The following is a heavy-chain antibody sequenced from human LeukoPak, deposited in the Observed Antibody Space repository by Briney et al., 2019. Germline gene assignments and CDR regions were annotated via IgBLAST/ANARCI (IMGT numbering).Heavy chain of an antibody. CDR1: GGSFSGYY. J-gene: IGHJ4*02. Sequence: SETLSLTCAVYGGSFSGYYWSWIRRPPGKGLEWIGEINHSGSTNYNPSLKSRVTISVDTSKNQFSLKLSSVTAADTAVYYCARIQLWLDYWGQGTLVTVSS. V-gene: IGHV4-34*01. D-gene: IGHD5-18*01. CDR2: INHSGST. CDR3: ARIQLWLDY.